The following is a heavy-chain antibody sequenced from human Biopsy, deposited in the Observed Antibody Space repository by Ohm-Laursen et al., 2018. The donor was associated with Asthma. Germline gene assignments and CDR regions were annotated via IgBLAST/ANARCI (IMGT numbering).Heavy chain of an antibody. Sequence: SLRLSCTATGFTFDNYTMHWVRQAPGKGLEWVTIISYDGRNTYYADSVEGRFTISRDNSKNTLFLQMSSLKPEDTAVYYCARGGLHYYEYYGMDVWGQGTTVTVTS. D-gene: IGHD2-21*02. J-gene: IGHJ6*02. CDR1: GFTFDNYT. V-gene: IGHV3-30*04. CDR2: ISYDGRNT. CDR3: ARGGLHYYEYYGMDV.